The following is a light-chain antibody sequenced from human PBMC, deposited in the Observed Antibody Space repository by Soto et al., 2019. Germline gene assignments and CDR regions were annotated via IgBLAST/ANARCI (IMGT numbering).Light chain of an antibody. V-gene: IGLV2-14*01. J-gene: IGLJ1*01. CDR1: SSDVGGYNY. CDR2: DVT. Sequence: QSALTQPASVSGSPGQSIAISCTGTSSDVGGYNYVSWYQQHPDKAPKLILYDVTNRPSGVSNRFSGSKSGNTASLTISGLQAEDEADYYCSSYTTISTYVFGTGTRSPS. CDR3: SSYTTISTYV.